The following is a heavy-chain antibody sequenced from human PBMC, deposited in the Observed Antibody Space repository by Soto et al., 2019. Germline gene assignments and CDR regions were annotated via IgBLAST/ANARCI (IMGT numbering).Heavy chain of an antibody. Sequence: QLPLQESGSGLVKPSQTLSLTCAVSGGSISSGGYSWSWIRQPPGKGLEWIGYIYHSGSIYYNPSLKSRVTISVDRSENQFSLKLSSVTAADTAVYYCARVPAPWGQGTLGTVSS. J-gene: IGHJ5*02. CDR2: IYHSGSI. CDR3: ARVPAP. CDR1: GGSISSGGYS. V-gene: IGHV4-30-2*01.